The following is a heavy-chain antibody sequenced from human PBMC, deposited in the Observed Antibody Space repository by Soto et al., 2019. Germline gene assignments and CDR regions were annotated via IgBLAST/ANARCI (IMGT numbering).Heavy chain of an antibody. Sequence: QVQLVQSGAEVKKPGASVKVSCKASGYTFTSYAMHWVRQAPGHRLEWMGWINAGNGNTKYSQNFQGRVTITRDTSASRAYMELSSLRTEDTDVYCWARGGRFCWYFDLWGRGTLVTVSS. CDR2: INAGNGNT. J-gene: IGHJ2*01. CDR3: ARGGRFCWYFDL. D-gene: IGHD1-26*01. CDR1: GYTFTSYA. V-gene: IGHV1-3*01.